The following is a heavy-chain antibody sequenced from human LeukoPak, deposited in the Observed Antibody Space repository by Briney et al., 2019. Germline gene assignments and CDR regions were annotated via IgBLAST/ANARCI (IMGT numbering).Heavy chain of an antibody. CDR1: GGSITTTSYY. J-gene: IGHJ4*02. CDR2: FYYSGST. Sequence: SETLSLTCTVSGGSITTTSYYWGWIRQPPGKEMEWIGSFYYSGSTYYNPSLKSRVTISVDTSKIQFSLKLSSVTAADTAVYYCARQFTIRKASFDSWGQGTLVTVSS. CDR3: ARQFTIRKASFDS. D-gene: IGHD1-14*01. V-gene: IGHV4-39*01.